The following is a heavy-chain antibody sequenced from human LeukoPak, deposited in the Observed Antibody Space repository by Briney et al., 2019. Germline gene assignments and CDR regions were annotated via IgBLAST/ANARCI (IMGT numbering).Heavy chain of an antibody. CDR2: IYYSGST. Sequence: SETLSLTCTVSGYSISSGYYWGWIRQPPGKGLEWIGSIYYSGSTYFNPSLKSRVTISVDTSKNQFSLKLSSVTAADTAVYYCARWGSSGLGYWGQGTLVTVSS. V-gene: IGHV4-38-2*02. D-gene: IGHD3-22*01. CDR1: GYSISSGYY. J-gene: IGHJ4*02. CDR3: ARWGSSGLGY.